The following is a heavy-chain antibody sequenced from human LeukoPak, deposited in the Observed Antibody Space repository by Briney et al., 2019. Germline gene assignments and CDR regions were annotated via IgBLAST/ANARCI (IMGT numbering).Heavy chain of an antibody. V-gene: IGHV4-4*07. CDR1: GGSISSYY. Sequence: SETLSLTCTVSGGSISSYYWSWIRQPAGKGLEWIGRIYTSGSTNYNPSLKSRVTMSVDTSKNQFSLKLSSVTAADTAVYYCARAGYYYGSGSYSYYYYYYYMDVWGKGTTVTVSS. D-gene: IGHD3-10*01. CDR2: IYTSGST. CDR3: ARAGYYYGSGSYSYYYYYYYMDV. J-gene: IGHJ6*03.